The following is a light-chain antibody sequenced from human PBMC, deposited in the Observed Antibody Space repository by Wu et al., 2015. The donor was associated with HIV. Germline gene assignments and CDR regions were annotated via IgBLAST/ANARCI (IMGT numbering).Light chain of an antibody. J-gene: IGKJ5*01. V-gene: IGKV3-20*01. CDR1: ESIGSSS. CDR2: GAS. Sequence: EMVLTQSPGTLSLSPGERATLSCRVSESIGSSSLAWYQQKPGQAPRLLIYGASSRATGIPDRLSGSGSGADFTLTISRLEPEDSAVYYCQHRFTWPLTFGQGTRLEIK. CDR3: QHRFTWPLT.